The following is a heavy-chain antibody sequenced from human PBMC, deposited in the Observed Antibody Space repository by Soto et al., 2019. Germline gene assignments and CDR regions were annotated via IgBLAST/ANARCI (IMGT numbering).Heavy chain of an antibody. CDR1: GFTFSSYG. CDR2: ISYDGSNK. CDR3: ATDFPPFEYYYYMDV. J-gene: IGHJ6*03. V-gene: IGHV3-30*03. Sequence: QVQLVESGGGVVQPGRSLRLSCAASGFTFSSYGMHWVRQAPGKGLEWVAVISYDGSNKYYADFVKGRFTIFRDNSKNTLYLQMTSLRAEDTAVYYCATDFPPFEYYYYMDVWGKGTTVTVSS.